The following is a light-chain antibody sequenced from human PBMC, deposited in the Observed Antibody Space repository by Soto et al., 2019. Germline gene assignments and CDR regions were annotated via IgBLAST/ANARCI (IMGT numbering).Light chain of an antibody. Sequence: DNQMTQSPSPLSASVGDRVTISCQASRDIGNYLNWYQQRPGKAPKLLIYHASTLEAGVPPRFSGSGSGTDYTFTISSLQPEDVATYFCQQYDNLPFTFGPGTKVDLK. CDR3: QQYDNLPFT. CDR1: RDIGNY. CDR2: HAS. J-gene: IGKJ3*01. V-gene: IGKV1-33*01.